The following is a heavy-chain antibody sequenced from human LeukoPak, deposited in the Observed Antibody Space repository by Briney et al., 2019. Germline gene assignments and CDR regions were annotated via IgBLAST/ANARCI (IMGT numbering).Heavy chain of an antibody. J-gene: IGHJ4*02. CDR3: ARERYFDY. CDR2: ISGGGRST. Sequence: GGSLRLYCAASGFTFSTSAMSWVRQAPGNGLEWVSTISGGGRSTDYADSVKGHFTISRDNSKNTLYLQMNSLRAEDTAVYYCARERYFDYWGQGTLVTVSS. V-gene: IGHV3-23*01. CDR1: GFTFSTSA.